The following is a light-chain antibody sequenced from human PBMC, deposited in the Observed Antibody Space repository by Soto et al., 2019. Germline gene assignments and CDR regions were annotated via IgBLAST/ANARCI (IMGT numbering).Light chain of an antibody. J-gene: IGLJ1*01. CDR1: SSDVGGYNY. V-gene: IGLV2-14*01. CDR2: EVS. Sequence: QSALTQPASVSGSPGQSIIISCTGTSSDVGGYNYVSWYQHHPGKAPKLMIYEVSNRPSGVSNRFSDSKSGNTASLTISGLQGEDEADYYCSSYTTTTTLEVFGTGTKLTV. CDR3: SSYTTTTTLEV.